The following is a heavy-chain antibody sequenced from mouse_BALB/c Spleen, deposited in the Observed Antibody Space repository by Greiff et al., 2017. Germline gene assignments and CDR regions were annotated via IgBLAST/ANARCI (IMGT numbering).Heavy chain of an antibody. CDR3: ARGQLRPGWFAY. Sequence: EVKLVESGGGLVKPGGSLKLSCAASGFTFSSYAMSWVRQTPEKRLEWVASISSGGSTYYPDSVKGRFTISRDNARNILYLQMSSLRSEDTAMYYCARGQLRPGWFAYWGQGTLVTVAA. CDR1: GFTFSSYA. V-gene: IGHV5-6-5*01. J-gene: IGHJ3*01. D-gene: IGHD3-3*01. CDR2: ISSGGST.